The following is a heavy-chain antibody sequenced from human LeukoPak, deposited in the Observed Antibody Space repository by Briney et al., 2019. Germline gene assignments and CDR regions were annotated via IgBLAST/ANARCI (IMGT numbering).Heavy chain of an antibody. J-gene: IGHJ4*02. D-gene: IGHD5-12*01. CDR1: GFTFSIYW. CDR2: INSDGSDT. Sequence: GGSLRLSCAASGFTFSIYWMHGVREGLGKGLVWVSRINSDGSDTSYADSVRGRFTISRDNAKKTLYLQMNSLRAEDTAVYFFARDRYTGYDFDYWGQGTLVTVSS. V-gene: IGHV3-74*01. CDR3: ARDRYTGYDFDY.